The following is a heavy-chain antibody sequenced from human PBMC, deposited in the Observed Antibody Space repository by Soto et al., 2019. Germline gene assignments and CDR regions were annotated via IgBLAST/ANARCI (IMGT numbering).Heavy chain of an antibody. D-gene: IGHD2-15*01. CDR2: VNGDGSIT. Sequence: EVHLVESGGGLVQPGGSLRLSCAASGFTFSDFWMHWVRQVPGKGLVWVSRVNGDGSITTYADSVRGRFTISRDNARNTVSLQMNSLRTDDTAVYYCTRGAWDCGSGSCLINCWGQGAQVTVSS. J-gene: IGHJ4*02. V-gene: IGHV3-74*01. CDR1: GFTFSDFW. CDR3: TRGAWDCGSGSCLINC.